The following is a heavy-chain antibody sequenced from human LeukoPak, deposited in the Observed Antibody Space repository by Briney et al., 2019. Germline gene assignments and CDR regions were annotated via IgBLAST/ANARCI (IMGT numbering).Heavy chain of an antibody. Sequence: QPGGSLRLSCAASGFTFSGYWMHWVRHAPGKGLVWVSRINSDGSSTIYADSVKGRFTISRDNAKNTLYMQMNSLRDEDTAVYYCARDFRGKFDPWGQGTLVTVSS. V-gene: IGHV3-74*01. J-gene: IGHJ5*02. CDR3: ARDFRGKFDP. CDR2: INSDGSST. CDR1: GFTFSGYW.